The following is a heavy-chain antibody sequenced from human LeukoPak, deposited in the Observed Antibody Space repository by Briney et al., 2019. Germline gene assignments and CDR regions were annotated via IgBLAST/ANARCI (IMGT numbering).Heavy chain of an antibody. CDR1: GYSISSGYY. J-gene: IGHJ4*02. CDR3: ARGPMGFFWSGFDY. V-gene: IGHV4-38-2*01. D-gene: IGHD3-3*01. Sequence: PSETLSLTCAVSGYSISSGYYWGWIRQPPGKGLEWIGSIYHSGSTYYNPSLKSRVTISVDTSKNQFSLKLSSVTAADTAVYYCARGPMGFFWSGFDYWGQGTLVTVSS. CDR2: IYHSGST.